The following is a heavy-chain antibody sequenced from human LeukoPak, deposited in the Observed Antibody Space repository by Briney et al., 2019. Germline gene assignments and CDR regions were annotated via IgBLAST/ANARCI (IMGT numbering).Heavy chain of an antibody. CDR3: ARSGRYYYDSSGYYFYYYGMDV. CDR2: IYYSGST. Sequence: SETLSLTCTVSGGSISSYYWSWIRQPPGKGLEWIGYIYYSGSTNYNPSLKSRVTISVDMSKNQFSLKLSSVTAADTAVYYCARSGRYYYDSSGYYFYYYGMDVWGQGTTVTVSS. J-gene: IGHJ6*02. D-gene: IGHD3-22*01. CDR1: GGSISSYY. V-gene: IGHV4-59*01.